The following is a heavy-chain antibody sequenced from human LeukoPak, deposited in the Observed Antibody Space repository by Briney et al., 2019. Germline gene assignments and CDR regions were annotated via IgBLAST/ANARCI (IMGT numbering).Heavy chain of an antibody. Sequence: SDTLSLICAVWGGSFSGYYWSCLRRPPGKGLEWFGELNHSGSTNYNPSLKSRVTISVDASKNQFSLKLSSVPAADTAVYYCARGTAAAAFDYWGQGTLFSASS. CDR1: GGSFSGYY. CDR2: LNHSGST. V-gene: IGHV4-34*01. D-gene: IGHD2-2*01. J-gene: IGHJ4*02. CDR3: ARGTAAAAFDY.